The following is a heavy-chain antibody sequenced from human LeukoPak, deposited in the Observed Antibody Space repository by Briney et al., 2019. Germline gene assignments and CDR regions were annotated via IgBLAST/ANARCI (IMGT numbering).Heavy chain of an antibody. Sequence: ASVKVSCKASGYTFTGYYMHWVRQAPGQGLEWMGRINPNSGGTNYAQKFQGRVTMIRDTSISTAYMELSRLRSDDTAVYYCARYYYDSSVYFDYWGQGTLVTVSS. D-gene: IGHD3-22*01. CDR2: INPNSGGT. CDR1: GYTFTGYY. V-gene: IGHV1-2*06. CDR3: ARYYYDSSVYFDY. J-gene: IGHJ4*02.